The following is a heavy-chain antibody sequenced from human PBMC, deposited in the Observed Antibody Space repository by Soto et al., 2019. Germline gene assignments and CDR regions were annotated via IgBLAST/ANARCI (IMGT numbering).Heavy chain of an antibody. CDR1: GGSISSSSYY. CDR2: IYYSGST. D-gene: IGHD3-3*01. V-gene: IGHV4-39*01. Sequence: QLQLQESGPGLVKPSETLSLTCTVSGGSISSSSYYWGWIRQPPGKGLEWIGSIYYSGSTYYNPSLKSRVTISVDTSKNQFSLKLSSVTAADTAVYYCARTDYDFWSGYYIAPGNFDYWGQGTLVTVSS. CDR3: ARTDYDFWSGYYIAPGNFDY. J-gene: IGHJ4*02.